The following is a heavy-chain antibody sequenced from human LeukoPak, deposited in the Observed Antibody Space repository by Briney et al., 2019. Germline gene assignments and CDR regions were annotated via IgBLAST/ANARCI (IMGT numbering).Heavy chain of an antibody. CDR1: GFXFGDYA. CDR2: IRSKAYGGTT. CDR3: TRDNTVLLWFGELSNPFDY. J-gene: IGHJ4*02. Sequence: GRSLRLSCTASGFXFGDYAMSWFRQAPGKGLEWVGFIRSKAYGGTTEYAASVKGRFTISRDDSKSIAYLQMNSLKTEDTAVYYCTRDNTVLLWFGELSNPFDYWGQGTLVTVSS. D-gene: IGHD3-10*01. V-gene: IGHV3-49*03.